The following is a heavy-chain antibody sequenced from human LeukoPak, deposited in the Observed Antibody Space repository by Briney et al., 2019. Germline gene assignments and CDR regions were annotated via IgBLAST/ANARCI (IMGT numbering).Heavy chain of an antibody. CDR2: ISHSGST. V-gene: IGHV4-34*01. CDR3: ARSRVVVTAIPGAFDI. CDR1: GGSFSGYY. Sequence: SETLSLTCAVYGGSFSGYYWSWIRQPPGKGLKWIGEISHSGSTNYNPSLKSRVTISVDTSKNQFSLKLSSVTAADTAVYYCARSRVVVTAIPGAFDIWGQGTMVTVSS. J-gene: IGHJ3*02. D-gene: IGHD2-21*02.